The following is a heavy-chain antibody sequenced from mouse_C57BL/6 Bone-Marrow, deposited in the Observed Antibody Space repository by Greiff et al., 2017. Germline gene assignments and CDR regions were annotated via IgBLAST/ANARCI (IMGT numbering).Heavy chain of an antibody. CDR2: INPSSGYT. D-gene: IGHD4-1*01. Sequence: QVQLQQSGAELARPGASVKMSCKASGYTFTSYTMHWVKQRPGQGLEWIGYINPSSGYTKYNQKFKDKATLTADKSSSTAYMQLSSLTSEDSAVYYCASSFNWEFAHWGRGTLVTVSA. J-gene: IGHJ3*01. V-gene: IGHV1-4*01. CDR3: ASSFNWEFAH. CDR1: GYTFTSYT.